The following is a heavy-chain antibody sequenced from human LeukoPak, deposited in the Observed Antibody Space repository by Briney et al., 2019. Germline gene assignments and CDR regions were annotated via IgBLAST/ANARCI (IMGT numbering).Heavy chain of an antibody. CDR2: ISAYNGNT. D-gene: IGHD6-6*01. J-gene: IGHJ5*02. Sequence: GASVKVSCKASGYTFTSYGISWVRQAPGQGLEWMGWISAYNGNTNYAQELQGRVTMTTDTSTSTAYMELRSLRSDDTAVYYCARDSSSSERDWFDPWGQGTLVTVSS. CDR1: GYTFTSYG. CDR3: ARDSSSSERDWFDP. V-gene: IGHV1-18*01.